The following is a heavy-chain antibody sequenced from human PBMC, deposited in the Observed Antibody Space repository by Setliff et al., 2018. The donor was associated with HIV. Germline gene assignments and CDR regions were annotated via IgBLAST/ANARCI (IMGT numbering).Heavy chain of an antibody. Sequence: ASVKVSCKASGYTFTRNFMHWVRQAPGQRLEWMGWSNVCSGNTKYSQKFQGRVTITRDTSANTAYMELSSLKSEDTAVYYCASAAGVPAVHTPFRYYYYMDVWGKGTTVTVSS. D-gene: IGHD2-2*01. CDR1: GYTFTRNF. V-gene: IGHV1-3*01. J-gene: IGHJ6*03. CDR3: ASAAGVPAVHTPFRYYYYMDV. CDR2: SNVCSGNT.